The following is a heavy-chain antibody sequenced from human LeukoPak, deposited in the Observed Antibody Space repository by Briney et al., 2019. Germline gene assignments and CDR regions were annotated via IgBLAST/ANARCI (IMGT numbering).Heavy chain of an antibody. CDR1: GFTFSSYA. CDR3: AKGYYDYVWGSYYFDY. D-gene: IGHD3-16*01. V-gene: IGHV3-23*01. J-gene: IGHJ4*02. CDR2: ISGSGGGT. Sequence: GGSLRLSCAASGFTFSSYAMSWVRQAPGKGLEWVSAISGSGGGTYYADSVKGRFTISRDNSRDTLYLQMNSLRAEDTAVYYCAKGYYDYVWGSYYFDYWGQGTLVTVSS.